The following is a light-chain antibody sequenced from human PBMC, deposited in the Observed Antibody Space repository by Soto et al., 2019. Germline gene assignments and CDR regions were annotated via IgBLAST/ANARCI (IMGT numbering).Light chain of an antibody. Sequence: QSALTQPASVSGSPGQSITISCTGTSSDVGSYDLVSWYQQHPGKAPKLIIYEVTMRPSGVSNRFSASMSGNTASLTISGLQPEDEADYYCCSYAGGGTLVFGGGTKVTVL. CDR2: EVT. CDR3: CSYAGGGTLV. J-gene: IGLJ3*02. V-gene: IGLV2-23*02. CDR1: SSDVGSYDL.